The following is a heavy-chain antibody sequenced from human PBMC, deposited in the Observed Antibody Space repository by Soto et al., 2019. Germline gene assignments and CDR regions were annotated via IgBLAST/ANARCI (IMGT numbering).Heavy chain of an antibody. CDR1: GFPFSNYE. D-gene: IGHD3-3*01. V-gene: IGHV3-48*03. CDR2: ISSSGTTI. J-gene: IGHJ4*02. Sequence: GGSLRLSCAASGFPFSNYEMNWVRQPPGKGLEWVAYISSSGTTIYYADSVKVRFTISRDHAKNSLFLKINSLSVEDTAVYYCARSPLLEGNGAQGTLVTVSS. CDR3: ARSPLLEGN.